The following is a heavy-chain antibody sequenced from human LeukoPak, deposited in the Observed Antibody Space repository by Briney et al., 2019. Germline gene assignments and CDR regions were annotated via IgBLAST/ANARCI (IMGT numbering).Heavy chain of an antibody. V-gene: IGHV4-59*01. J-gene: IGHJ3*02. CDR1: GGSISSYY. Sequence: KPSETLSLTCTVSGGSISSYYWSWIRQPPGKGLEWIGYIYYSGSTNYNPSLKSRVTMSVDTSKNQFSLKLSSVTAADTAVYYCARGLLDGYTHPAAFDIWGQGTMVTVSS. CDR2: IYYSGST. CDR3: ARGLLDGYTHPAAFDI. D-gene: IGHD5-24*01.